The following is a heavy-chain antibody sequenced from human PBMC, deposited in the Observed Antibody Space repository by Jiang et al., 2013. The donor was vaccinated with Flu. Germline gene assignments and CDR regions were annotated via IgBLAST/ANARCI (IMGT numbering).Heavy chain of an antibody. D-gene: IGHD1-26*01. V-gene: IGHV4-34*01. CDR1: GGSFNGYY. J-gene: IGHJ4*02. Sequence: LLKPSETLSLTCAVYGGSFNGYYWSWIRQPPGKGLEWIGEINHSGSTNYNPSLKSRVTISVDTSKNQFSLKLSSVTAADTAVYYCARGRAHRYSGSYFFDYWGQGTLVTVSS. CDR3: ARGRAHRYSGSYFFDY. CDR2: INHSGST.